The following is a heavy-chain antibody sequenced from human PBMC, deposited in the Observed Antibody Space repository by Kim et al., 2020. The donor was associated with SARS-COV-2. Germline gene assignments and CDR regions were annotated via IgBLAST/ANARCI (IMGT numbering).Heavy chain of an antibody. J-gene: IGHJ4*02. CDR1: GGSISSGGYY. V-gene: IGHV4-31*03. CDR3: ARAAGSVTIFGVVIIWAFDY. Sequence: SETLSLTCTVSGGSISSGGYYWSWIRQHPGKGLEWIGYTYYSGSTYYNPSLKSRVTISVDTSKNQFSLKLSSVTAADTAVYYCARAAGSVTIFGVVIIWAFDYWGQGTLVTVSS. D-gene: IGHD3-3*01. CDR2: TYYSGST.